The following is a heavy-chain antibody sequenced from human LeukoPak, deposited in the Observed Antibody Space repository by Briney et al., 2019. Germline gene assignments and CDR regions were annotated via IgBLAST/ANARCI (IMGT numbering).Heavy chain of an antibody. D-gene: IGHD1-26*01. CDR2: IYPGDSDT. V-gene: IGHV5-51*01. CDR1: GYSFTSYW. Sequence: PGESLQISCKASGYSFTSYWIGWVRQMPGKGLEWMGIIYPGDSDTRYSPSFQGQVTISADKSISTAYLQWSSLKASDTAMYSCARSRYSGSYSYYYYMDVWGKGTTVTVSS. CDR3: ARSRYSGSYSYYYYMDV. J-gene: IGHJ6*03.